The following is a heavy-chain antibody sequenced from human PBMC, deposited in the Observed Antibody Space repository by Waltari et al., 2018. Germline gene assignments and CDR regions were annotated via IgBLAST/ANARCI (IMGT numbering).Heavy chain of an antibody. J-gene: IGHJ4*02. CDR1: GGSFSGFY. CDR3: ARGVITGTTSAFDY. CDR2: INHSGST. Sequence: QVQLQQWGAGLLKPSETLSLTCAVYGGSFSGFYWSRIRQPPGKGLEWIGEINHSGSTNYNPSLKSRVTISVDTSKNQFSLKLRSVAAAETAVYYCARGVITGTTSAFDYWGQGTLVTVSS. V-gene: IGHV4-34*01. D-gene: IGHD1-7*01.